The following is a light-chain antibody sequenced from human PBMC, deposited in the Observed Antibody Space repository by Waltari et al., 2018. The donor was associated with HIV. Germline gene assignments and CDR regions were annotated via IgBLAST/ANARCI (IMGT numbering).Light chain of an antibody. CDR2: EDD. V-gene: IGLV6-57*01. CDR1: GGSLTSNY. CDR3: QSSDRNNQV. J-gene: IGLJ3*02. Sequence: NFMLTQPHSVSESPGKTVTISCTRTGGSLTSNYVQWYQGRPGGSPTTVIYEDDQRPSGVPGRFSGSIDSSSNSASLTISGLKPEDEADYYCQSSDRNNQVFGGGTKLTVL.